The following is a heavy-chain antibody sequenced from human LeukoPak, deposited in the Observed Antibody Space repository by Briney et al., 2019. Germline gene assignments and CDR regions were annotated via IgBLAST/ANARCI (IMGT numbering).Heavy chain of an antibody. J-gene: IGHJ3*02. CDR2: INPSGGST. CDR1: GYTFTSYY. D-gene: IGHD1-1*01. Sequence: GASVKVSCKASGYTFTSYYMHWVRQAPGQGLERMGIINPSGGSTSYAQKFQGRVTMTRDMSTSTVYMELSSLRSEDTAVYYCARANSLGTFGIWGQGTMVTVSS. V-gene: IGHV1-46*01. CDR3: ARANSLGTFGI.